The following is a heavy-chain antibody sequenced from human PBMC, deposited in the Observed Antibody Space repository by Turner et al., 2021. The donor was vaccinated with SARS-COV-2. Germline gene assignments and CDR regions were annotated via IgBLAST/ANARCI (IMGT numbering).Heavy chain of an antibody. V-gene: IGHV4-39*01. CDR2: IYYSGST. D-gene: IGHD1-7*01. CDR1: GGSISSSSYY. J-gene: IGHJ4*02. CDR3: ARMELPFTGFDY. Sequence: QLQLQESGPGLVKPSETLSLTCTVSGGSISSSSYYWGWIRQPPGKGLEWIGSIYYSGSTYYNPSLKSRVTISVDTSKNQFTLKLSSVTAADTAVYYCARMELPFTGFDYWGQGTLVTVSS.